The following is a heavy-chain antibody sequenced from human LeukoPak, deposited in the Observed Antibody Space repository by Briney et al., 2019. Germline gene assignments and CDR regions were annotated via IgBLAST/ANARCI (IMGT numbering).Heavy chain of an antibody. D-gene: IGHD2-8*02. CDR3: TRAFYDTGGSNWFDP. J-gene: IGHJ5*02. Sequence: GGSLRLSCAASGFTFSSYGMSWVRQASGKGLDWVGRIRSKTNNYATAFAASLKGRFTISRDDSKNTAYLQISSLTTEDTAVYYCTRAFYDTGGSNWFDPWGQGTLVTVSS. V-gene: IGHV3-73*01. CDR2: IRSKTNNYAT. CDR1: GFTFSSYG.